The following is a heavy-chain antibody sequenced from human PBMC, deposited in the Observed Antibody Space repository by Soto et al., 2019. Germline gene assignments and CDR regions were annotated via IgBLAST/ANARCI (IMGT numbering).Heavy chain of an antibody. CDR3: ARSVFP. J-gene: IGHJ5*02. CDR2: IYNSGNT. Sequence: SETLSLTCTVSGGSISDGAYYWSWIRQPPGKGLEWIGHIYNSGNTYNNPSLRSRLTISLDTSKSQFSLNLNSVTAADTAVYYCARSVFPWGQGTLVTVSS. V-gene: IGHV4-30-4*01. CDR1: GGSISDGAYY.